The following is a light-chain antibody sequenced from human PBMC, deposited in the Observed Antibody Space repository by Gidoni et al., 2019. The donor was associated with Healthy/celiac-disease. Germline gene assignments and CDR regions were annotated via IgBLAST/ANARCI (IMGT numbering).Light chain of an antibody. J-gene: IGLJ2*01. V-gene: IGLV4-69*01. CDR3: QTWGTGIVV. CDR2: LNSDGSH. Sequence: QLVLTQSPSPSACLGASVKLTCTLSSGHSSYAIAWQQQQPEKGPRYLMKLNSDGSHSKGDGIPDRYSGSSSGAERYLTISSHQSEDEADYYCQTWGTGIVVFGGGTKLTVL. CDR1: SGHSSYA.